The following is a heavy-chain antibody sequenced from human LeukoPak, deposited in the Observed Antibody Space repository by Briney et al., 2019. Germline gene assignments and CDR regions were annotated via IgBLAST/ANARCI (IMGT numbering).Heavy chain of an antibody. V-gene: IGHV3-23*01. CDR2: ITATGDTA. D-gene: IGHD6-19*01. J-gene: IGHJ4*02. CDR1: GFTFTKCA. CDR3: AGDRNSDWYSPLDY. Sequence: PGGSLRLSCVASGFTFTKCAMSWIRQAPGKGLVWVAIITATGDTAYYADSVKGRFTISRDNSRNTVYMQMGSLRAEDTAIYYCAGDRNSDWYSPLDYWGQGSQVTVSP.